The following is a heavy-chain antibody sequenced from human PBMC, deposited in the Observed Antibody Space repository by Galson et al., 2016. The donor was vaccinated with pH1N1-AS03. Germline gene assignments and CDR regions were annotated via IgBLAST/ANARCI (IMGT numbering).Heavy chain of an antibody. Sequence: VTLSLTCNVSGGSFTYYYWSWIRQPPGKGLEWIGYIYYSGSTNYHPSLRSRLTISLDTSKNQISLELSSVTAADTAVYYCARHGRPHSGVLTALTAFDYWGPGALVTVSS. CDR3: ARHGRPHSGVLTALTAFDY. CDR2: IYYSGST. V-gene: IGHV4-59*08. J-gene: IGHJ4*02. D-gene: IGHD3-9*01. CDR1: GGSFTYYY.